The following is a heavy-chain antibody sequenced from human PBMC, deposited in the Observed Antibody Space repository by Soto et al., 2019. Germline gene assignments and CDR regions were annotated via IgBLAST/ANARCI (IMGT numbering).Heavy chain of an antibody. Sequence: QVQLVQSGAEVKKPGASVKVSCKASGYTFTSYAMHWVRQAPGQRLEWMGWINAGNGNTKYSQKFQGRVTITRDTSASTAYMELSSLRSEDTAVYYCASHTASYYYDSSGSKLGPFDYWGQGTLVTVSS. D-gene: IGHD3-22*01. CDR2: INAGNGNT. V-gene: IGHV1-3*01. CDR3: ASHTASYYYDSSGSKLGPFDY. CDR1: GYTFTSYA. J-gene: IGHJ4*02.